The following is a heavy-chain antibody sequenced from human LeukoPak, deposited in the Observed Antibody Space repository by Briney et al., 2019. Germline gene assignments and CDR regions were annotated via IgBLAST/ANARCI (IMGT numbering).Heavy chain of an antibody. D-gene: IGHD6-13*01. Sequence: SETLSLTCAVYGGSFSGYYWSWIRQPPGKGLEWIGEINHSGSTNYNPSLKSRVTISVDTSKNQFSLKLSSVTAADTAVYYCAIDGATLDSSSLGHAWGQGTLVTVSS. CDR3: AIDGATLDSSSLGHA. CDR1: GGSFSGYY. V-gene: IGHV4-34*01. J-gene: IGHJ5*02. CDR2: INHSGST.